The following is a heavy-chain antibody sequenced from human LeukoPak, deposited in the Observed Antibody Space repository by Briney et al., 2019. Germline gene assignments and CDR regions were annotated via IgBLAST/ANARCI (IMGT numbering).Heavy chain of an antibody. V-gene: IGHV1-18*01. Sequence: GASVKVSCKASGYTFSSYDISWVRQAPGQGLEWMGWISAYNGNTNYAQKLQGRVTMTTDTSTSTAYMELRSLGSDDTAVYYCGICSDGNCQLVNRFDIWGQGTMVTVSS. CDR3: GICSDGNCQLVNRFDI. CDR2: ISAYNGNT. CDR1: GYTFSSYD. D-gene: IGHD2-15*01. J-gene: IGHJ3*02.